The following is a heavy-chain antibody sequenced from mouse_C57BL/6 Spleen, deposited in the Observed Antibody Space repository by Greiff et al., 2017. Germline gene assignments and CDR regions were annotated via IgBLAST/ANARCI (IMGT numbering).Heavy chain of an antibody. Sequence: QVQLQQPGAELVMPGASVKLSCKASGYTFTSYWMHWVKQRPGQGLEWIGEIDPSDSYTNYNQKFKGKSTLTVDTTSSTAYMQLSSLTSEDSAVYYCARSRLLDAMDYWGQGTSVTVSS. CDR1: GYTFTSYW. V-gene: IGHV1-69*01. J-gene: IGHJ4*01. CDR2: IDPSDSYT. CDR3: ARSRLLDAMDY. D-gene: IGHD2-3*01.